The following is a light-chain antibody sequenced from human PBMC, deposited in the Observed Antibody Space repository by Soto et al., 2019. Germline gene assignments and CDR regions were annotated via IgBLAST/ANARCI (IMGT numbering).Light chain of an antibody. V-gene: IGKV3-15*01. J-gene: IGKJ4*01. Sequence: EIVMTQSPDTLSVSPGERATLSCRASQSVSSNLAWYQQKSGQTPRLLIYGASTRATDIPVRFSGSGSGTELTLTISSLQSEDFAVYYCQQYDNWPLTFGGGTKVEIK. CDR3: QQYDNWPLT. CDR1: QSVSSN. CDR2: GAS.